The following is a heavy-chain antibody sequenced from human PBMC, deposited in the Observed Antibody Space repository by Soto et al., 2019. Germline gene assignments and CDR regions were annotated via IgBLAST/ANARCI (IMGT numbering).Heavy chain of an antibody. CDR1: GFTVSSNY. V-gene: IGHV3-53*01. CDR3: ARVSMWYSYGYIAYFDY. J-gene: IGHJ4*02. D-gene: IGHD5-18*01. Sequence: GGSLRLSCAASGFTVSSNYMSWVRQAPGKGLEWVSVIYSGGSTYYADSVKGRFTISRDNSKNTLYLQMNSLRAEDTAVYYCARVSMWYSYGYIAYFDYWGQGTLVTVSS. CDR2: IYSGGST.